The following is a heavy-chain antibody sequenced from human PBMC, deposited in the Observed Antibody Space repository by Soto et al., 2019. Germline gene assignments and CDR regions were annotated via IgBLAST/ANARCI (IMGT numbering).Heavy chain of an antibody. V-gene: IGHV1-2*02. J-gene: IGHJ6*02. CDR3: ARAPVSSWYFIPGAGPSAGGMDV. D-gene: IGHD6-13*01. CDR2: IKPNSGGT. CDR1: GYTFTGYY. Sequence: QVQLVQSGAEVKKPGASVKVSCKASGYTFTGYYMHWVRQAPGQGLEWMGWIKPNSGGTNYAQKFQGRVTMTKDTSISTAYMELSRLRSDDTAVYYCARAPVSSWYFIPGAGPSAGGMDVWGQGTTVTVSS.